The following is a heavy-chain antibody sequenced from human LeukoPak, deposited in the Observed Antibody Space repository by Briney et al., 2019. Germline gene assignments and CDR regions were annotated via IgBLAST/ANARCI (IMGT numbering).Heavy chain of an antibody. CDR1: GFTFSSYA. CDR2: ISYDGSNK. CDR3: AKDGNWARFEN. Sequence: PGGSLRLSCAASGFTFSSYAMHWVRQAPGKGLEWVAVISYDGSNKYYADSVKGRFTISRDNSKNTLYLQMNSLRAEDTAAYYCAKDGNWARFENWGQGTLVTVSS. V-gene: IGHV3-30*04. D-gene: IGHD7-27*01. J-gene: IGHJ4*02.